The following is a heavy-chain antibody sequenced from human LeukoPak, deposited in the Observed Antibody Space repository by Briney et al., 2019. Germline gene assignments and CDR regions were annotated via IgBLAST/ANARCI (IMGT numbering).Heavy chain of an antibody. CDR1: GFPFSDYG. Sequence: PGGSLRLSCAASGFPFSDYGMYWVRQAPGKGLEWLAVISHDGNNKYYADSVKGRITISRDNSKDTLYLQMNSLRAEDTAVYYCAKDYYDSSGYYFFDYWGQGTLVTVSS. V-gene: IGHV3-30*18. CDR2: ISHDGNNK. D-gene: IGHD3-22*01. CDR3: AKDYYDSSGYYFFDY. J-gene: IGHJ4*02.